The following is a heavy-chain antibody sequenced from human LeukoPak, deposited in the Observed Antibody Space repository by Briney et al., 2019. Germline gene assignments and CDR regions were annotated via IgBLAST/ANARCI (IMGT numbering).Heavy chain of an antibody. D-gene: IGHD6-13*01. CDR2: INAGNGNT. CDR1: GYTFTSYA. CDR3: ARDESSSWYAYFQH. Sequence: ASVKVSCKASGYTFTSYAMHWVRQAPGQRLEWMGWINAGNGNTKYSQKFQGRVTITRDTSASTAYMELSSLRPEDTAVYYCARDESSSWYAYFQHWGQGTLVTVSS. J-gene: IGHJ1*01. V-gene: IGHV1-3*01.